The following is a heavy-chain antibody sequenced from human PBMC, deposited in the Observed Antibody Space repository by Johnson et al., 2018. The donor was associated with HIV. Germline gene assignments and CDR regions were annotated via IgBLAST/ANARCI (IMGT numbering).Heavy chain of an antibody. J-gene: IGHJ3*02. V-gene: IGHV3-7*03. CDR2: IKQDGSEK. D-gene: IGHD3-10*01. CDR3: ARDVGLWFGELRSGDAFDI. CDR1: GFTFSSYA. Sequence: VQLVESGGGVVQPGGSLRLSCAASGFTFSSYAMHWVRQAPGKGLEWVANIKQDGSEKYYVDSVKGRFTISRDNAKKSLYLQMKSLRDEDTALYYCARDVGLWFGELRSGDAFDIWGQRTLVTVSS.